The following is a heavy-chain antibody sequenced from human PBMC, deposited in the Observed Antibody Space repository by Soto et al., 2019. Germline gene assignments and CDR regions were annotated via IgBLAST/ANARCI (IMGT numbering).Heavy chain of an antibody. Sequence: GGSLRLSCAASGFPFRRYTMNWVRQSPGKGLEWVSGISGSGASKYSADSVKGRFTISRENSLDTLFLQIASLRAEDAAVYYCARTRLYDSGGHHRDGFHISCQATMVAVS. D-gene: IGHD3-22*01. CDR2: ISGSGASK. V-gene: IGHV3-23*01. CDR1: GFPFRRYT. CDR3: ARTRLYDSGGHHRDGFHI. J-gene: IGHJ3*02.